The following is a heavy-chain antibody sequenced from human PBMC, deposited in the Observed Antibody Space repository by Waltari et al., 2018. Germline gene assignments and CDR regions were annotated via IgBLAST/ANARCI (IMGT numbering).Heavy chain of an antibody. D-gene: IGHD2-15*01. CDR3: ARARLLDY. J-gene: IGHJ4*02. CDR1: GFTVRSSA. Sequence: QVQLVEAGGGGVQPGRSLRLSCAASGFTVRSSALHWVRQAPGKGLEWVAVISYDGSNKYYADSVKGRFTISRDNSKNTLYLQMNSLRAEDTAVYYCARARLLDYWGQGTLVTVSS. V-gene: IGHV3-30-3*01. CDR2: ISYDGSNK.